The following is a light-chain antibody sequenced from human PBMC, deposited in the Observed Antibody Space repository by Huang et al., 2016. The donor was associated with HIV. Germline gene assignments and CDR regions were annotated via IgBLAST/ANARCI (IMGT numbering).Light chain of an antibody. J-gene: IGKJ1*01. CDR3: QQYKNWRRT. V-gene: IGKV3-15*01. CDR2: GVS. Sequence: EVVMTQSPATLSVSPGEGATLSCRASQSVSSNLAWFQQKHGQPPRLLIYGVSTRATGVPARFSGSGAGKEFTITISSLESEDFAVYYCQQYKNWRRTFGQGTKVEI. CDR1: QSVSSN.